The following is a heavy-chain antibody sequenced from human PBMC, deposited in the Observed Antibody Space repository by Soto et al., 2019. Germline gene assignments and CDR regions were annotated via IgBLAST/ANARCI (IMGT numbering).Heavy chain of an antibody. Sequence: EVQVLESGGGLVQPGGSLRLSCAASEFPFSTYAMSLVRQAPGKGMEWVSGISGSGCGTYYADSVKGRFTISRDNSKNTVYLQMNILRAEDTAVYYCAKPHRDVYSTAFFYHWGQVTLVTVSS. V-gene: IGHV3-23*01. J-gene: IGHJ4*02. CDR2: ISGSGCGT. D-gene: IGHD4-4*01. CDR3: AKPHRDVYSTAFFYH. CDR1: EFPFSTYA.